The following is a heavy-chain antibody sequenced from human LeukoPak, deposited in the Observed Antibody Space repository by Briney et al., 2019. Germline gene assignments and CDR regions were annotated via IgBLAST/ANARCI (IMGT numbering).Heavy chain of an antibody. Sequence: GGSLRLSCAASGFTFSSYAMSWVRQAPGKGLEWVSAISGSGGSTYYADSVKGRFTISRDNSKNTLYLQMNSLRAEDTAVCYCARGYSSSSWSLFDYWGQGTLVTVSS. CDR3: ARGYSSSSWSLFDY. V-gene: IGHV3-23*01. D-gene: IGHD6-6*01. CDR2: ISGSGGST. J-gene: IGHJ4*02. CDR1: GFTFSSYA.